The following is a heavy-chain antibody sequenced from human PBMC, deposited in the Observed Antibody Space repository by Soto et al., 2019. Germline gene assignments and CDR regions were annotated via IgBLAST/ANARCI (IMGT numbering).Heavy chain of an antibody. J-gene: IGHJ4*02. Sequence: SETLSLTCAVYGVSFSGYYWSWIRQPPGKGLEWIGEINHSGSTNYNPSLKSRVTISVDTSKNQFSLKLSSVTAADTAVYYCARGRSVVVPAAMEFDYWGQGTLVTVSS. CDR1: GVSFSGYY. CDR2: INHSGST. D-gene: IGHD2-2*01. V-gene: IGHV4-34*01. CDR3: ARGRSVVVPAAMEFDY.